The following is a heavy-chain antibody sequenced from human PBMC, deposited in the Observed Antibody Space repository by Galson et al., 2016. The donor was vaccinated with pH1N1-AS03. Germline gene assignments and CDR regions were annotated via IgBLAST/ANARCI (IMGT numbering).Heavy chain of an antibody. CDR1: GFTFSNAW. CDR2: IKSKTDGGTT. V-gene: IGHV3-15*01. D-gene: IGHD3-22*01. Sequence: SLRLSCAASGFTFSNAWMSWVRQAPGKGLEWVGRIKSKTDGGTTDYAAPVKGGFTISRDDSKNTLYLQMNSLKTEDTAVYYCTTDTSSHYDSSGYPFDYWGQATLVTVSS. CDR3: TTDTSSHYDSSGYPFDY. J-gene: IGHJ4*02.